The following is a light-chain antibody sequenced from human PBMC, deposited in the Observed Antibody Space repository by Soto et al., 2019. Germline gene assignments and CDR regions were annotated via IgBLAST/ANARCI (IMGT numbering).Light chain of an antibody. CDR2: AAS. J-gene: IGKJ5*01. CDR1: QDIRTR. V-gene: IGKV1-12*01. Sequence: DIQVTQSPSSVSASVGDSVTITCRASQDIRTRLAWYQHKPGKAPKVLIYAASTLEAGVPLRFSGSGYGTDFTLTISGLQPEDFATYYCQQANSFPLSFGQGTRLEIK. CDR3: QQANSFPLS.